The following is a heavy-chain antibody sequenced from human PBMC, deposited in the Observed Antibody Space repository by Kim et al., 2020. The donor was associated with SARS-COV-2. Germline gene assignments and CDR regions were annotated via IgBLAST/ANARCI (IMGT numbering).Heavy chain of an antibody. CDR3: ARGPLGIVVGAYYFDY. CDR1: GGSFSGYY. D-gene: IGHD1-26*01. CDR2: INHSGST. V-gene: IGHV4-34*01. Sequence: SETLSLTCAVYGGSFSGYYWSWIRQPPGKGLEWIGEINHSGSTNYNPSLKSRVTISVDTSKNQFSLKLSSVTAADTAVYYCARGPLGIVVGAYYFDYWGQGTLVTVSS. J-gene: IGHJ4*02.